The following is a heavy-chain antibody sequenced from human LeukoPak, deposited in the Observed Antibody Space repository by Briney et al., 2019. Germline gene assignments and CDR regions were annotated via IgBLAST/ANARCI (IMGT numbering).Heavy chain of an antibody. J-gene: IGHJ4*02. D-gene: IGHD3-10*01. V-gene: IGHV1-18*01. CDR2: ISAYNGNT. CDR3: ARGGVLLWFGELSPLDY. CDR1: GYTFTSYG. Sequence: ASVKVSCKASGYTFTSYGISWVRQAPGQGLEWMGWISAYNGNTNYAQKLQGRVTMTTDTSTSTAYMELRSLRSDDTAVYYCARGGVLLWFGELSPLDYWGQGTLVAVSS.